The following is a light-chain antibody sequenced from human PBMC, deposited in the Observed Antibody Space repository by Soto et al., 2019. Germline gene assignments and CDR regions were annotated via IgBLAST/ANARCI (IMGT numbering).Light chain of an antibody. J-gene: IGKJ1*01. CDR1: QSLTSSY. CDR2: GVS. CDR3: QHYGYSLWT. Sequence: EIVLTQSPGTXSXXPXXXXXXXXRASQSLTSSYLAWYQQRPGRAPSLLIYGVSSRATGIPDRFSGSGSGTDFTLTITRLEPEDFAVYYCQHYGYSLWTFGQGTKVDIK. V-gene: IGKV3-20*01.